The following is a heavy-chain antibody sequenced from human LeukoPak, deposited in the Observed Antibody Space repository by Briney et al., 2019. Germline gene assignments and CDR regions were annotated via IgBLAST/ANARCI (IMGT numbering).Heavy chain of an antibody. J-gene: IGHJ6*02. CDR2: IYSGCTT. CDR1: GFTVSSNY. CDR3: ARALATYSSSGMDV. V-gene: IGHV3-66*01. Sequence: GGSLRLSCAASGFTVSSNYMTWVPQAPGKGLEGGSIIYSGCTTYSADYVKGRFTISRDNSKNTVYIKMHSLRADDTAVYYCARALATYSSSGMDVWGQGPTVAVSS. D-gene: IGHD2-15*01.